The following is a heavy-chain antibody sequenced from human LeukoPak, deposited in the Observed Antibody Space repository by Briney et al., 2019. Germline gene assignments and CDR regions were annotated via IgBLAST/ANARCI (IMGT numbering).Heavy chain of an antibody. D-gene: IGHD4-17*01. Sequence: GGSLRLSCAASGFTFSSYWIHWVRQGPGKGLVLVSRINSDGSAKTYADSVKGRFTISRDNAKSTLYLQMNSLRAEDTAVYYCARGTISGDSGTGMDVWGQGTTVTVSS. V-gene: IGHV3-74*01. CDR1: GFTFSSYW. J-gene: IGHJ6*02. CDR2: INSDGSAK. CDR3: ARGTISGDSGTGMDV.